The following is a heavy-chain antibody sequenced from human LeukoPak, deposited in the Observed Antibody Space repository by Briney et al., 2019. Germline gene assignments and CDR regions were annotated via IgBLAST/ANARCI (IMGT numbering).Heavy chain of an antibody. Sequence: GSLRLSCAASGFIFSNYDMHWVRQAPAKGLEWGAHIRFDESDKYHSESVKGRFTISRDNYKNTVYLQMSSLRPEDTAVYYCAKETYYYDSSAYLDYWGQGTLVTVSS. J-gene: IGHJ4*02. CDR2: IRFDESDK. D-gene: IGHD3-22*01. CDR3: AKETYYYDSSAYLDY. CDR1: GFIFSNYD. V-gene: IGHV3-30*02.